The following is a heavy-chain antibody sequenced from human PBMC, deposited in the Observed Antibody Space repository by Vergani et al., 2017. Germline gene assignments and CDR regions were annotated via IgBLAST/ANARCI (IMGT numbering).Heavy chain of an antibody. Sequence: QVQLVQSGAEVKKPGASVKVSCKASGYTFTSYDINWVRQATGQGLEWMGWMNPNSGNTGYAQKFQGRVTMTTDTSTSTAYMELRSLRSDDTAVYYCARVYDYIWGFDYWGQGTLVTVSS. D-gene: IGHD3-16*01. CDR3: ARVYDYIWGFDY. V-gene: IGHV1-8*01. J-gene: IGHJ4*02. CDR1: GYTFTSYD. CDR2: MNPNSGNT.